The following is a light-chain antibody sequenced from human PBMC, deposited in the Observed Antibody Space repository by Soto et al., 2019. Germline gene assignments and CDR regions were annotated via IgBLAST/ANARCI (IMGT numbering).Light chain of an antibody. CDR2: GAS. CDR1: QTVSNTY. J-gene: IGKJ2*01. CDR3: QHYGTSPVT. V-gene: IGKV3-20*01. Sequence: EIVLTQSPGTLSLSPGERATLSCRASQTVSNTYLAWYQHKPGQAPRLLIYGASDRATGIPDRFSGSGSVTDFTLTISSLEPVDSALYYYQHYGTSPVTFGQGTNLEI.